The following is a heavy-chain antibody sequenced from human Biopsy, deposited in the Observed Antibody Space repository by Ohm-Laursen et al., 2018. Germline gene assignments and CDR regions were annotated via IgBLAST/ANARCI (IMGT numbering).Heavy chain of an antibody. J-gene: IGHJ6*02. D-gene: IGHD3-10*01. CDR3: ARPPWGHAYGYYNGMDV. V-gene: IGHV3-11*01. CDR2: ITNSGGTV. CDR1: GFTFRDYY. Sequence: GSLRLSCAASGFTFRDYYMIWIRQPPGKGLEWVSYITNSGGTVYYEDSVKGRFTVSRDNAKNSLYLQRDRLRAEDTAVYYCARPPWGHAYGYYNGMDVWGQGTTVIVSS.